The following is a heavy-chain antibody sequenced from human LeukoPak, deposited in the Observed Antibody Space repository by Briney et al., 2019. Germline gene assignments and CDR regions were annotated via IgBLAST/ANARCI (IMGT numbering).Heavy chain of an antibody. CDR3: AKDRRAAVAGTGSYLDY. Sequence: GGSLRLSCAASGFTFTSYGMHWVRQAPGKGLEWVAVIPYDGNNQYYADSVKGRFTISRDSSTNTLYLQMNSLRAVDTAVYYCAKDRRAAVAGTGSYLDYWGQGTLVTVSS. J-gene: IGHJ4*02. D-gene: IGHD6-19*01. V-gene: IGHV3-30*18. CDR2: IPYDGNNQ. CDR1: GFTFTSYG.